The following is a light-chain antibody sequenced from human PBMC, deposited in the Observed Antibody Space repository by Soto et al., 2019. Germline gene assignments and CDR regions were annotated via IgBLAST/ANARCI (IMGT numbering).Light chain of an antibody. CDR1: QSVSTRS. CDR3: IQDYNYPLT. J-gene: IGKJ4*01. CDR2: GAS. V-gene: IGKV3D-7*01. Sequence: EIVLTQSPGTLSLSPGERATLSCRASQSVSTRSLAWYQQKPGQAPRLLIFGASSRATGIPARFSGSGSGTDFTLTISGLQSEDFATYYCIQDYNYPLTFGGGTKVDIK.